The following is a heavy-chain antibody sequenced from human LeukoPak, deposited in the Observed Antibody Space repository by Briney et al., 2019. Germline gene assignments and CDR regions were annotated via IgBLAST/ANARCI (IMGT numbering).Heavy chain of an antibody. CDR1: GGSISGSRYD. V-gene: IGHV4-39*01. D-gene: IGHD2-2*01. J-gene: IGHJ6*03. CDR3: SRPVVVPAAMRDYYYYYMDV. Sequence: SDTLCLTCADSGGSISGSRYDWRWHGQPPGVALDWIGRIYYSGSTYYNPSLKSRVTISVDTCKTHFSLKLRSVTAPDTAPYHWSRPVVVPAAMRDYYYYYMDVWGKGTTVTVSS. CDR2: IYYSGST.